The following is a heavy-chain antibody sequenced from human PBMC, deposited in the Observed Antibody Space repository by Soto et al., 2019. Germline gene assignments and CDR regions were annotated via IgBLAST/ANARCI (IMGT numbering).Heavy chain of an antibody. J-gene: IGHJ6*02. CDR3: ARDVWETTSRYYGLDL. Sequence: GGSLRLSCAASGFTFSSYAMTWVRQSPGKRLEWVSGISGSGGTTSYTDSVKGRFTISRDNSKKTLFLEMKSLGVQDTAVYFCARDVWETTSRYYGLDLWGLGTTVTVSS. V-gene: IGHV3-23*01. CDR1: GFTFSSYA. D-gene: IGHD1-26*01. CDR2: ISGSGGTT.